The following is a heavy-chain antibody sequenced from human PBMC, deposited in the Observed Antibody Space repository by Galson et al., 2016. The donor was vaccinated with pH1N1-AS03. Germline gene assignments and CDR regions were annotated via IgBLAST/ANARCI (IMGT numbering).Heavy chain of an antibody. D-gene: IGHD4-23*01. CDR1: GFTFSSYW. CDR2: IKQDGSVE. J-gene: IGHJ4*02. Sequence: SLRLSCAASGFTFSSYWMTWVRQAPGKGLEWVANIKQDGSVEYYVDSVKGRFTISRDNAMNSLYLQMNSLRDEDTAVYYCARAVGGGDSFWGQGTLVTVSA. V-gene: IGHV3-7*01. CDR3: ARAVGGGDSF.